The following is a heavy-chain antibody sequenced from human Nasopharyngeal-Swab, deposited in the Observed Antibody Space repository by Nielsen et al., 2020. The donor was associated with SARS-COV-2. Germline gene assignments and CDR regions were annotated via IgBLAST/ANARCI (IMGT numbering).Heavy chain of an antibody. CDR2: INHSGST. J-gene: IGHJ6*02. D-gene: IGHD5-18*01. Sequence: WIRQPPGKGLEWIGEINHSGSTNYNPSLKSRVTMSVDTSKNQFSLKLSSVTAADTAVYYCARGVDTAMVKDYYGMDVWGQGTTVTVSS. V-gene: IGHV4-34*01. CDR3: ARGVDTAMVKDYYGMDV.